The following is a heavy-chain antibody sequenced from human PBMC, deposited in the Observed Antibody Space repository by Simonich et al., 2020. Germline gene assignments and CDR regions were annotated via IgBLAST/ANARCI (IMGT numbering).Heavy chain of an antibody. V-gene: IGHV4-39*01. D-gene: IGHD6-13*01. CDR1: GGSISSSSYY. Sequence: QLQLKESGPGVVKPSETLSLTCTVSGGSISSSSYYWGWIRQPPGKGLEWIGSLYYRGNTYYNPYLTSRVTISVDTSKNQFSRKLSSVTAADTAVYYCARHAGFAFDIWGQGTMVTVSS. J-gene: IGHJ3*02. CDR2: LYYRGNT. CDR3: ARHAGFAFDI.